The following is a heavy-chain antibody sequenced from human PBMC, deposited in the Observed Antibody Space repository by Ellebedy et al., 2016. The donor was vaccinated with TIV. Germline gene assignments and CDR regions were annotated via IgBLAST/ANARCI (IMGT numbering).Heavy chain of an antibody. J-gene: IGHJ2*01. V-gene: IGHV1-69*13. CDR3: ARSEASFTPYWYFDL. CDR2: IIPIFGTA. Sequence: SVKVSXXASGYTFTSYYMHWVRQAPGQGLEWMGGIIPIFGTANYAQKFQGRVTITADESTSTAYMELSSLRSEDTAVYYCARSEASFTPYWYFDLWGRGTLVTVSS. CDR1: GYTFTSYY.